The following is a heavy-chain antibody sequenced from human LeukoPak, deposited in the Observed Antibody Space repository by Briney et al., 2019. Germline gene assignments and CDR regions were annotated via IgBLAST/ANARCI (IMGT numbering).Heavy chain of an antibody. CDR3: ARARQRLEPHNWFDP. CDR1: GGSISNYY. Sequence: SETLSLTCTVSGGSISNYYWNWIRQPPGKGLEWIGYIYYSGTTNYNPSLKSRVSMSVDTSKNQFSLKLSSVTAADTAVYYCARARQRLEPHNWFDPWGQGTLVTVSS. D-gene: IGHD6-19*01. J-gene: IGHJ5*02. CDR2: IYYSGTT. V-gene: IGHV4-59*01.